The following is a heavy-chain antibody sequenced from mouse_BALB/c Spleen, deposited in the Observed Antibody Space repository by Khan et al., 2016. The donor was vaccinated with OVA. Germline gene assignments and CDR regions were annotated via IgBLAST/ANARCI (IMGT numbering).Heavy chain of an antibody. Sequence: QVQLQQSGAELAKPGASVKMSCKASGYTFTSYWMHWVKQRPGQGLEWIGYINPSTGYTEYNQKFKDKATLTADKSSSTAYMQLSSLTSEDSAVYYCARYYYGSSADYWGQGTTLTVSS. CDR2: INPSTGYT. CDR3: ARYYYGSSADY. V-gene: IGHV1-7*01. CDR1: GYTFTSYW. D-gene: IGHD1-1*01. J-gene: IGHJ2*01.